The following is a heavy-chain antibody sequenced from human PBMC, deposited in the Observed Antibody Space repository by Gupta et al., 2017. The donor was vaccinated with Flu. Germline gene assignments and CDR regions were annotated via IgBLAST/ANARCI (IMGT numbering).Heavy chain of an antibody. Sequence: EVQLVESGGGLVQPGRSLRLSCTASGFTFGDYAMSWFRQAPGKGLEWVGFIRSKAYGGTTEYAASVKGRFTISRDDSKSIAYLQMNSLKTEDTAVYYCTRDLDEASEAGGYCSGGSCYSGTDATFDYWGQGTLVTVSS. CDR2: IRSKAYGGTT. CDR3: TRDLDEASEAGGYCSGGSCYSGTDATFDY. CDR1: GFTFGDYA. J-gene: IGHJ4*02. D-gene: IGHD2-15*01. V-gene: IGHV3-49*03.